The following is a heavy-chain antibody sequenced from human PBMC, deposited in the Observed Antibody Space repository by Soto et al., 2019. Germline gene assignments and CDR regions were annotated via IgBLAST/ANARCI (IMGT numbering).Heavy chain of an antibody. CDR1: GFTFSSHA. Sequence: QVHLAESGGGVVQPGRSLRLSCVASGFTFSSHAVHWVRQAPGKGLEWVAVISFDGSNKHYADSVKGRFTNSRDNSNNTLYLHMNSLSAENTAVYSCASWRGIGGNCHCCPFDFWGQGIVVTVSS. D-gene: IGHD2-15*01. CDR3: ASWRGIGGNCHCCPFDF. J-gene: IGHJ4*02. CDR2: ISFDGSNK. V-gene: IGHV3-30-3*01.